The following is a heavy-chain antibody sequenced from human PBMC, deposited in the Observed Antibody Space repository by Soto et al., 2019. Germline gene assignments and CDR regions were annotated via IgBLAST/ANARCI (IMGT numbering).Heavy chain of an antibody. Sequence: SVKVSCKASGGTFSSYAISWVRQAPGQGIEWMGGIIPIFGTANYAQKFQGRVTITADESTSTAYMELSSLRSEDTAVYYCASPAGTPRDYYYGMDVWGQGTTVTVSS. CDR1: GGTFSSYA. J-gene: IGHJ6*02. CDR3: ASPAGTPRDYYYGMDV. D-gene: IGHD2-15*01. CDR2: IIPIFGTA. V-gene: IGHV1-69*13.